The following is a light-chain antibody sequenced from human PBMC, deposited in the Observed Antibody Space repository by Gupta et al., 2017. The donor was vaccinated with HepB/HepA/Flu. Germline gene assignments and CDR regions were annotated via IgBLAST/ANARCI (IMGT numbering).Light chain of an antibody. Sequence: QVVVTQEPSLPVSPGGTVTLTCGSHSGPVTSGHYTYWFQQKPGQAPRTLIYDTTKKHSWPPAPFSGSLLGGKAALVLTGAQPDAEDEYQCFPSHVAVRVFGGGTRLTVL. CDR2: DTT. CDR1: SGPVTSGHY. V-gene: IGLV7-46*01. J-gene: IGLJ2*01. CDR3: FPSHVAVRV.